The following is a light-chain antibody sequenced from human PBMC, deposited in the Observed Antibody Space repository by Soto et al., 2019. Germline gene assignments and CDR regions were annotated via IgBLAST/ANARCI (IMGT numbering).Light chain of an antibody. V-gene: IGLV2-14*02. CDR1: SSDVGSYNL. J-gene: IGLJ2*01. Sequence: QSALTQPASVSGSPGQSITISCTGTSSDVGSYNLVSWYQQHPGKAPKLMIYEGSKRPSGVSNRFSGSKSGTSASLAISGLRSEDEADYYCAAWDDSLSGPGVFGGGTKLTVL. CDR3: AAWDDSLSGPGV. CDR2: EGS.